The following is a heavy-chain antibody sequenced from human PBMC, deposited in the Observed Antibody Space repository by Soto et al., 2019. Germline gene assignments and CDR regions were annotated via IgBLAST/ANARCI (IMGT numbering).Heavy chain of an antibody. Sequence: PSLTCTVSGGSISSGGYYWSWIRQHPGKGLEWIGYIYYSGSTYYNPSLKSRVTISVDTSKNQFSLKLSSVTAADTAVYYCARDRGQYVCSGGSCYSVANWFDPWGQGTLVTVSS. J-gene: IGHJ5*02. CDR3: ARDRGQYVCSGGSCYSVANWFDP. CDR2: IYYSGST. V-gene: IGHV4-31*03. D-gene: IGHD2-15*01. CDR1: GGSISSGGYY.